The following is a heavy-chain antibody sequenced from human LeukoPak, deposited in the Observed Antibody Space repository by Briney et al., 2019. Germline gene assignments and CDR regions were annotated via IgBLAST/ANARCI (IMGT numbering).Heavy chain of an antibody. D-gene: IGHD2-2*01. CDR2: IYYSGSA. Sequence: TSETLSLTCTVSGDSINNYYWSWIRQPPGKGVEWIGYIYYSGSANYNPSLKSRVTISVDTSKNQFSLKLSSVTAADAAVYYCARVNRAQDRSGSTSCYIDYWGQGTQVTVSS. V-gene: IGHV4-59*01. CDR3: ARVNRAQDRSGSTSCYIDY. CDR1: GDSINNYY. J-gene: IGHJ4*02.